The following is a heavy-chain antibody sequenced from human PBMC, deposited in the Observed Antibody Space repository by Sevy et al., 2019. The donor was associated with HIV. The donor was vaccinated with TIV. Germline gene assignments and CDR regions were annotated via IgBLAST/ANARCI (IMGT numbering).Heavy chain of an antibody. CDR1: EFTFSSYA. J-gene: IGHJ6*02. CDR2: ISGSGRFT. CDR3: ARDLSAYCSSTSCYLGMDV. V-gene: IGHV3-23*01. D-gene: IGHD2-2*01. Sequence: GGSLRLSCSASEFTFSSYAMSWVRQAPGKGLEWVSSISGSGRFTYYADFVEGRFIISRDNSKNTLYLQMNSLRAEDTAVYYCARDLSAYCSSTSCYLGMDVWGQGTTVTVSS.